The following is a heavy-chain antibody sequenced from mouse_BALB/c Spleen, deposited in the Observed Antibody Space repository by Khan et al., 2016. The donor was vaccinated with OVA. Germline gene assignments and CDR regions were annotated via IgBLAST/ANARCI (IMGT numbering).Heavy chain of an antibody. CDR2: IWGDGNT. CDR3: AKSYYSHYYAMDY. Sequence: QVQLKESGPGLVAPSQSLSITCTVSGFSLTTYGVTWVRQPPGKGLEWLGVIWGDGNTDYHSALISRLSISKDNSANQVFFKLNSLQTDDTATYYCAKSYYSHYYAMDYWGQGTSVTVSS. D-gene: IGHD2-10*01. J-gene: IGHJ4*01. V-gene: IGHV2-3*01. CDR1: GFSLTTYG.